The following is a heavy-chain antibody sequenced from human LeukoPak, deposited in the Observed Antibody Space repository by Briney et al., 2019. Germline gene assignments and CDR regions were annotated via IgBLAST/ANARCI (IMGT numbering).Heavy chain of an antibody. D-gene: IGHD3-3*01. CDR3: ARDAYFGFSQSWHSDY. Sequence: GGSLRLSCAASGFTFDDYGMSWVRQAPGKGLEWVSGLNWNGGSTGYADSVKGRFTISRDNDKNSLYLQMNSLRAEDTALYYCARDAYFGFSQSWHSDYWGQGALVTVSS. V-gene: IGHV3-20*04. J-gene: IGHJ4*02. CDR1: GFTFDDYG. CDR2: LNWNGGST.